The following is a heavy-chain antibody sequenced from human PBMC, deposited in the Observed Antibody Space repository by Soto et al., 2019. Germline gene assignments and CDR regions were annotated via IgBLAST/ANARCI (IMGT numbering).Heavy chain of an antibody. V-gene: IGHV3-33*01. CDR3: ASNLPGYYYYGMDV. Sequence: PGGSLRLSCAASGFTFSSYGMHWVRQAPGKGLEWVAVIWYDGSNKYYADSVKGRFTISRDNSKNTLYLQMNSLRAEDTAVYYCASNLPGYYYYGMDVWGQGTTVTVSS. J-gene: IGHJ6*02. D-gene: IGHD2-8*01. CDR2: IWYDGSNK. CDR1: GFTFSSYG.